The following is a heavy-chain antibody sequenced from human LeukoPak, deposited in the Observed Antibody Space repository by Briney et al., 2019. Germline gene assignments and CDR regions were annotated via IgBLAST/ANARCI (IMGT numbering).Heavy chain of an antibody. J-gene: IGHJ3*02. D-gene: IGHD3-22*01. CDR2: IYYSGYT. CDR1: GGSFSGYY. V-gene: IGHV4-59*08. Sequence: SETLSLTCAVYGGSFSGYYWSWIRQPPGKGLEWIGYIYYSGYTNYNPSLKSRVTISVDTSKNQFSLKLSSVTAADTAVYYCASHRSYVSGYFDAFDIWGQGTVVTVSS. CDR3: ASHRSYVSGYFDAFDI.